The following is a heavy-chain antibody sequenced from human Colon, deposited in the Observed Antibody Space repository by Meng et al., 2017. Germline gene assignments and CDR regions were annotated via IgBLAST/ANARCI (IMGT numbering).Heavy chain of an antibody. Sequence: EVQLVESGGGLVKPGGSLRRSCEASGFAFNRHSMNWVRQAPGKGLEWVSSISSTDTYIYYADSVQGRFTISRDNAKNSLYLQMNSLRAEDTAVYYCAREGIWGSLDYWGQGTLVTVSS. D-gene: IGHD3-16*01. J-gene: IGHJ4*02. CDR1: GFAFNRHS. CDR2: ISSTDTYI. V-gene: IGHV3-21*01. CDR3: AREGIWGSLDY.